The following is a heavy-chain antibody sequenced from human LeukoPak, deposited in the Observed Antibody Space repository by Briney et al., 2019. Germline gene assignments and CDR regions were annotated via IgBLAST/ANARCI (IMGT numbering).Heavy chain of an antibody. CDR1: GFSISSGSYY. CDR3: ARDGEGIPLDY. Sequence: SQTLSLTCTVSGFSISSGSYYWSWLRQPAGKGLEWIGRIYTSGSTNYNPSLKSRVTITVDTSKNQFSLKLSSVTAADTAVYYCARDGEGIPLDYWGQGTLVTVSS. CDR2: IYTSGST. J-gene: IGHJ4*02. D-gene: IGHD3-10*01. V-gene: IGHV4-61*02.